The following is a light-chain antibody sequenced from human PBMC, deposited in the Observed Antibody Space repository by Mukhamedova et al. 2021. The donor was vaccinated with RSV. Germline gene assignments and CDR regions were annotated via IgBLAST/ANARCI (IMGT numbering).Light chain of an antibody. CDR3: SSYAGSNNL. CDR2: EVS. J-gene: IGLJ2*01. V-gene: IGLV2-8*01. CDR1: SDVGGYNY. Sequence: SDVGGYNYVSWYQQHPGKAPKLMIYEVSKRPSGVPDRFSGSKSGNTASLTVSGLQAEDEADYYCSSYAGSNNLFVGGTKLIVL.